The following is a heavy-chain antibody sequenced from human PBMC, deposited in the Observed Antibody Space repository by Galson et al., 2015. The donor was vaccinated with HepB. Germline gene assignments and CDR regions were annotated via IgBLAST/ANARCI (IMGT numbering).Heavy chain of an antibody. CDR2: ISSNGGST. CDR1: GFTFSSYA. V-gene: IGHV3-64D*06. J-gene: IGHJ3*02. D-gene: IGHD3-22*01. Sequence: SLRLSCAASGFTFSSYAMHWVRQAPGKGLEYVSAISSNGGSTYYADSVKGRFTISRDNSKNTLYLQMSSLRAEDTAVYYCVKDLYYYDSSGYYGAFDIWGQGTMVTVSS. CDR3: VKDLYYYDSSGYYGAFDI.